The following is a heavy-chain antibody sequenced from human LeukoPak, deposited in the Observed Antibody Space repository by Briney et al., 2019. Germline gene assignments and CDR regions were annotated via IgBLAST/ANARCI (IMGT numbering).Heavy chain of an antibody. CDR2: IYSSGST. D-gene: IGHD2-2*01. V-gene: IGHV4-59*12. CDR1: GGSMSSSY. J-gene: IGHJ3*02. Sequence: SETLSLTCVVSGGSMSSSYWTWIRQPPGKGLEWIGCIYSSGSTTYNPSLKSRVTISVDTSKNQFSLRLNSVTAADTAVYYCARLDPAPGAFDIWGQGTMVTVSS. CDR3: ARLDPAPGAFDI.